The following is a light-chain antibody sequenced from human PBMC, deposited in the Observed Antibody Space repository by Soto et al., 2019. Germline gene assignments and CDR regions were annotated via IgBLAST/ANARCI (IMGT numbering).Light chain of an antibody. Sequence: EIVLTQSPGTLSLSPGERATLSCRASQSVSSSYLAWYQLKDGQVPRLVIYGASTRATDIPDRFSGSGSGTDFTLTISRLEPEDFAVYYCQQRSNWPPITFGQGTRLEIK. J-gene: IGKJ5*01. CDR1: QSVSSSY. CDR3: QQRSNWPPIT. V-gene: IGKV3D-20*02. CDR2: GAS.